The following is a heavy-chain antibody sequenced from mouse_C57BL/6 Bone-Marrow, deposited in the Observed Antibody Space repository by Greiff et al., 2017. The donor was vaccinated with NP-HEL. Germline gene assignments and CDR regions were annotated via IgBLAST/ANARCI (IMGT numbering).Heavy chain of an antibody. CDR3: ARHYYGSHY. Sequence: EVKLVESGGDLVKPGGSLKLSCAASGFTFSSYGMSWVRPTPDKRLEWVATISSGGSYTYYPDSVKGRFTISRDNAKNTLYLQMSSLKSEDTAMYYCARHYYGSHYWGQGTTLTVSS. D-gene: IGHD1-1*01. CDR1: GFTFSSYG. V-gene: IGHV5-6*01. J-gene: IGHJ2*01. CDR2: ISSGGSYT.